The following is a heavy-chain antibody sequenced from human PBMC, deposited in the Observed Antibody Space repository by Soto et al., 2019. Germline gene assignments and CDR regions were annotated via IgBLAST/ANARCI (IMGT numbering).Heavy chain of an antibody. D-gene: IGHD2-2*01. CDR1: GFTFSTYA. V-gene: IGHV3-23*01. Sequence: PGGSLRLSCAVSGFTFSTYAMTWVRQAPGKGLEWVSSISGGGGVTYYTDSVKGRFTISRDNSKNMLYLQMNSLRAEDTAVYYCAKKASCGSISCYLPNDYYYFYGMDVWGQGTTVTVSS. CDR3: AKKASCGSISCYLPNDYYYFYGMDV. CDR2: ISGGGGVT. J-gene: IGHJ6*02.